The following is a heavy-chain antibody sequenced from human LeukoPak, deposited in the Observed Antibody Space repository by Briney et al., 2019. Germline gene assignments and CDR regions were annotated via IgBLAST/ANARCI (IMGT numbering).Heavy chain of an antibody. D-gene: IGHD3-10*01. CDR1: GGSISNYY. J-gene: IGHJ4*02. CDR2: IYYSGIT. CDR3: ARDWGDNEGYYFDY. V-gene: IGHV4-59*01. Sequence: PSETLSLTCTVSGGSISNYYWSWIRQPPGKGLEWIACIYYSGITNYSPSLKSRVTISVDTSKNQFSLKLSSVTAADTAVYYCARDWGDNEGYYFDYWGQGTLVTVSS.